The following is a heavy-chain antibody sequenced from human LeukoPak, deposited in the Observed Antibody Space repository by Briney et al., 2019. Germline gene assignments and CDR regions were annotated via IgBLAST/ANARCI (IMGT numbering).Heavy chain of an antibody. Sequence: GGSLRLSCAASGFTFSNYWMNWVRQAPGKGLAWVSRINTDGSDRSYADSVKGRFTISRDNAKSTLFLEMDSLRGEDTATYYCARGMDDIDYWGQGILITVSS. CDR1: GFTFSNYW. J-gene: IGHJ4*02. D-gene: IGHD3-9*01. CDR3: ARGMDDIDY. CDR2: INTDGSDR. V-gene: IGHV3-74*01.